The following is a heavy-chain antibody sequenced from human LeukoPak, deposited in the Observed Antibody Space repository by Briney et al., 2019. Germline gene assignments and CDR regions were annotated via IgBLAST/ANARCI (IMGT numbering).Heavy chain of an antibody. CDR1: GYIFTNYW. CDR2: IYPSDSDT. V-gene: IGHV5-51*01. Sequence: GESLKISCKGSGYIFTNYWIGWVRQMPGKGLEWMGIIYPSDSDTRYSPSFQGQVTISADKSINTAYLQWSSLKASDTAMYYCARLDGSGTYWVPFDYWGQGTLVTVSS. J-gene: IGHJ4*02. CDR3: ARLDGSGTYWVPFDY. D-gene: IGHD3-10*01.